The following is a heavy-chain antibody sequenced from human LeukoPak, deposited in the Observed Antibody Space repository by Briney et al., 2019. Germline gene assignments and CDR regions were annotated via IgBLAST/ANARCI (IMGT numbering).Heavy chain of an antibody. CDR1: GFTFSIYE. V-gene: IGHV3-48*03. CDR3: ARDWGITFDY. D-gene: IGHD3-10*01. J-gene: IGHJ4*02. Sequence: PGGSLRLSCAASGFTFSIYEMNWVRQAPGKGLEWVSYISSSGSAIFYADSVKGRFTISRDNAKNSLYLQMNSLRAEDTAVYYCARDWGITFDYWGQGTLVTVSS. CDR2: ISSSGSAI.